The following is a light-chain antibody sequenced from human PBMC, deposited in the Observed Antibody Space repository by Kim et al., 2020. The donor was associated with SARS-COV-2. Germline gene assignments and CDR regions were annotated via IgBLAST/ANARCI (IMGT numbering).Light chain of an antibody. CDR1: TSNIGSYT. CDR3: ATWDDSLNAWV. V-gene: IGLV1-44*01. J-gene: IGLJ3*02. Sequence: ELTQPPSVSATPGQSVRISCSGSTSNIGSYTVHWYRQFPGTAPTLLIYGNIQRPSGVPDRFSGSKSGTSASLAISGLQSEDEAEYYCATWDDSLNAWVFGGGTKLAVL. CDR2: GNI.